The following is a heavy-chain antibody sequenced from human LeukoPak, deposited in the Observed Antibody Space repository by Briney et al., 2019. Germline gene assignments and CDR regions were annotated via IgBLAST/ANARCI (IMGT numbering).Heavy chain of an antibody. CDR2: IWYDGSNK. Sequence: GGSLRLSCAASGFTFSSYGMHWVRQAPGKGLEWVAVIWYDGSNKYYADSVKGRFTISRDNSKNTLYLQMNSLRAEDTAVYYCAKASPYSSRLDVFDYWGQGTLVTVSS. V-gene: IGHV3-33*06. J-gene: IGHJ4*02. CDR1: GFTFSSYG. D-gene: IGHD6-13*01. CDR3: AKASPYSSRLDVFDY.